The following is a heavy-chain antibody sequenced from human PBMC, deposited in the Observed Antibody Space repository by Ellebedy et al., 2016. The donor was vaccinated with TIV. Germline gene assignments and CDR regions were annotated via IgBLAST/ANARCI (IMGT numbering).Heavy chain of an antibody. CDR2: IGTSGCST. J-gene: IGHJ5*02. D-gene: IGHD5-24*01. CDR1: GFTFSSYA. CDR3: AKDFGRWSSGFDP. Sequence: GESLKISCAASGFTFSSYAMSWVRQAPGKGLEWVSAIGTSGCSTYYADSVKGRFTISRDNSKNTLYLQMNSLRAEDTAVYYCAKDFGRWSSGFDPWGQGTLVTVSS. V-gene: IGHV3-23*01.